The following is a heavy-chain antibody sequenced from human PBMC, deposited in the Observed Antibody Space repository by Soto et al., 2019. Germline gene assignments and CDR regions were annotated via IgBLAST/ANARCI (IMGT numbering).Heavy chain of an antibody. CDR1: GGSLSSYY. CDR2: IYYSGST. Sequence: QVQLQESGPGLVKPSETLSLPCTVSGGSLSSYYWSWIRQPPGKGLEWIGYIYYSGSTNYNPSLKSRVTISVDTSKNQFSLKRSSVTAADTAGYYCARRYGSAIDYWGQGTLVTVSS. J-gene: IGHJ4*02. CDR3: ARRYGSAIDY. D-gene: IGHD1-26*01. V-gene: IGHV4-59*08.